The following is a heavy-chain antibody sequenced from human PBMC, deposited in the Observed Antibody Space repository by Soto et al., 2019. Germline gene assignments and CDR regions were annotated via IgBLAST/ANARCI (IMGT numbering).Heavy chain of an antibody. CDR3: ARGGGVYCSGGSCLSRAFDI. J-gene: IGHJ3*02. V-gene: IGHV1-46*01. CDR1: GYTFTSYY. Sequence: QVQLVQSGAEVKKPGASVKVSCKASGYTFTSYYMNWVRQAPGQGLEWMGIINPSGGSTSYAQKFQGRVTKTRDQSQSTGYMELSSLRSEDTAVSYCARGGGVYCSGGSCLSRAFDIWGQGTMVTVSS. CDR2: INPSGGST. D-gene: IGHD2-15*01.